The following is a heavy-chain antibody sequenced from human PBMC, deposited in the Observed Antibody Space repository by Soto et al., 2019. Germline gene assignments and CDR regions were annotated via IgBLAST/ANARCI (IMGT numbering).Heavy chain of an antibody. Sequence: QITLKASGPTLVKPTQTLTLTCTFSGFSLSTSGVGVGWIRQPPGKPLEWLALIYWDDDKRYSPSLKGRLTSTKDTSKNQVVLTMTNMDPVDTATYYCAHFEPIKHYYDSSGYRSWGQGTLVTV. D-gene: IGHD3-22*01. J-gene: IGHJ5*02. V-gene: IGHV2-5*02. CDR3: AHFEPIKHYYDSSGYRS. CDR1: GFSLSTSGVG. CDR2: IYWDDDK.